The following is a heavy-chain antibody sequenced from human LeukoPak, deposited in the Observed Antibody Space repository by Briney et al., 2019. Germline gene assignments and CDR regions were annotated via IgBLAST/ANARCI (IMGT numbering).Heavy chain of an antibody. D-gene: IGHD6-19*01. CDR3: ATTSKQWLVLFDY. V-gene: IGHV4-59*05. Sequence: PSETLSLTCTVSGGSISSYYWSWIRQPPGKGLEWIGSIYYSGSTYYNPSLKSRVTISVDTSKNQFSLKLSSVTAADTAVYYCATTSKQWLVLFDYWGQGTLVTVSS. J-gene: IGHJ4*02. CDR2: IYYSGST. CDR1: GGSISSYY.